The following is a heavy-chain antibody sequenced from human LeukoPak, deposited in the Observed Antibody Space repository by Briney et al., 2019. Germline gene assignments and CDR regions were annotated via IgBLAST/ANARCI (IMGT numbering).Heavy chain of an antibody. Sequence: GGSLRLSCAASGFSFSSYDMSWVRQAPGKGLEWVSGIRTSGDSTYYADSVKGRFTISKDNSRDTLNLQMNSLRAEDTAVYYCAKGLFDSSGYSEHFDYWGQGTQVTVSS. CDR1: GFSFSSYD. J-gene: IGHJ4*02. CDR2: IRTSGDST. D-gene: IGHD3-22*01. V-gene: IGHV3-23*01. CDR3: AKGLFDSSGYSEHFDY.